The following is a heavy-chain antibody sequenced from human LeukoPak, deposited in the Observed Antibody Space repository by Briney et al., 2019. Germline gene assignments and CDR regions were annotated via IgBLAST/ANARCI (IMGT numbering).Heavy chain of an antibody. D-gene: IGHD2-15*01. J-gene: IGHJ3*02. CDR2: IYWDDDK. V-gene: IGHV2-5*02. CDR3: AHRLGYCSGSSCYPDAFDI. CDR1: GFSLSTSGVG. Sequence: KTSGPTLVKLTQTLTLTCTFSGFSLSTSGVGVGWIRQPPGKALEWLQLIYWDDDKRYSPSLKSTLTITKDTSKNQVVLTMTNMDPVDTATYYCAHRLGYCSGSSCYPDAFDIWGQGTMVTVSS.